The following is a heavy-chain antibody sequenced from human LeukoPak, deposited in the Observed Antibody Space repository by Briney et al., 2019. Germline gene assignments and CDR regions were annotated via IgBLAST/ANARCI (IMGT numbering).Heavy chain of an antibody. Sequence: GGSLRLSCAASGFTFSSYAMHWVRQAPGKGLEWVAVISYDGSNKYYADSVKGRFTISRDNSKNTLYLQMNSLRAEDTAVYYCASLTGLYPWGRGTLVSVSS. D-gene: IGHD7-27*01. CDR2: ISYDGSNK. CDR3: ASLTGLYP. V-gene: IGHV3-30*04. CDR1: GFTFSSYA. J-gene: IGHJ2*01.